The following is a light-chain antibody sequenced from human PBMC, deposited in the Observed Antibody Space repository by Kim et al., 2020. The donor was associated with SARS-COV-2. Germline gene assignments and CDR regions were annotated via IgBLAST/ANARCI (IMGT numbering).Light chain of an antibody. V-gene: IGKV3D-20*02. CDR3: QQHDSLPVT. J-gene: IGKJ4*01. Sequence: LSPGERVTLSCRASQSISGNNLVWYQHKSGQGPRLLIYDTFKRDSGIPDRFSGSWSGTDFTLTISRLEPDDSAVYFCQQHDSLPVTFGGGTKLEIK. CDR2: DTF. CDR1: QSISGNN.